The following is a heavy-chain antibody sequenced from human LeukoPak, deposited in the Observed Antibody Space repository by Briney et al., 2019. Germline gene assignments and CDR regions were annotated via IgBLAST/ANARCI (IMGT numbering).Heavy chain of an antibody. V-gene: IGHV5-51*01. J-gene: IGHJ4*02. Sequence: GESLKISCKGSGYNFTNYWIGWVRQMPGKGVEWGGLIYPGDSDTRYGPSFQGQLTISADKSISTAYVQWSSLKASDTAMYYCARSYDSSGYSDSWGQGTLVTVSS. CDR2: IYPGDSDT. CDR3: ARSYDSSGYSDS. D-gene: IGHD3-22*01. CDR1: GYNFTNYW.